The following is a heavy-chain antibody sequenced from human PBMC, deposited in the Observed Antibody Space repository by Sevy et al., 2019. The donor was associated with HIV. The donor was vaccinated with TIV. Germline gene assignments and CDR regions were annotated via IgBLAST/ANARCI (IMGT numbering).Heavy chain of an antibody. Sequence: ASVKVSCKASGYTFTSYGISWVRQAPGQGLEWMGWISAYNGNTNYAQKLQGRVTMTRDTSTSTAYMELRSLRSDDTAGYYCASGRFLEWLPVWGQGTLVTVSS. CDR1: GYTFTSYG. V-gene: IGHV1-18*01. CDR2: ISAYNGNT. D-gene: IGHD3-3*01. J-gene: IGHJ4*02. CDR3: ASGRFLEWLPV.